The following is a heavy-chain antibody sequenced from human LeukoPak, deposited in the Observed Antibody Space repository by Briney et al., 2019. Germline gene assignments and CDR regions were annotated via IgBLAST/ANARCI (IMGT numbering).Heavy chain of an antibody. CDR2: IWYDGSNK. J-gene: IGHJ4*02. D-gene: IGHD3-3*01. V-gene: IGHV3-33*01. Sequence: PGGSLRLSCAASGFTFSSYGMHWVRQAPGKGLEWVAVIWYDGSNKYYADSVKGRFTISRDNSKNTLYLQMNSLRAEDTAVYYCARSVNFWSGYPDYWGQGTLVTVSS. CDR3: ARSVNFWSGYPDY. CDR1: GFTFSSYG.